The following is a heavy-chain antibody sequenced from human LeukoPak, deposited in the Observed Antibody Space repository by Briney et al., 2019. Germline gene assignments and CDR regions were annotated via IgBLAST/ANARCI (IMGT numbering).Heavy chain of an antibody. V-gene: IGHV3-74*01. J-gene: IGHJ4*02. Sequence: GGSLRLSCAASGFTFSRYWMHWVRQAPGKGLVWVSRINGDGSSTSYADSVKGRFTISRDNAKNTLYLQMNSLRAEDTAVYSCARGFDWFPFDYWGQGTLVTVSS. CDR2: INGDGSST. D-gene: IGHD3-9*01. CDR3: ARGFDWFPFDY. CDR1: GFTFSRYW.